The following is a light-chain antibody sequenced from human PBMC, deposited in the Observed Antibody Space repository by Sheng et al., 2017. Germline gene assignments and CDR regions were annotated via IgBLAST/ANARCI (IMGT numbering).Light chain of an antibody. CDR2: AAS. J-gene: IGKJ4*01. V-gene: IGKV1-39*01. CDR3: QQYYNTPFT. CDR1: QSISSY. Sequence: DIQMTQSPSSLSASVGDRVTITCRASQSISSYLNWYQQKPGKAPKLLIYAASSLQSGVPSRFSGSGSGTDFTLTISSLQPEDFATYYCQQYYNTPFTFGGGTKVEIK.